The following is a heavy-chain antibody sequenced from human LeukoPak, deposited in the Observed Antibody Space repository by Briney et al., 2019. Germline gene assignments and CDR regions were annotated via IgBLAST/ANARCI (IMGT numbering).Heavy chain of an antibody. CDR1: GFTFSSYW. D-gene: IGHD3-22*01. J-gene: IGHJ4*02. CDR2: INTDGSST. Sequence: GGSLRLSCAASGFTFSSYWMHWVRQAPGKGLVWVSRINTDGSSTSYADSVKGRFTISRDNAKNTLYLQMNSLRAEDTAVYHCARGFGDYYDSSGYYLFDYWGQGTLVTVSS. V-gene: IGHV3-74*01. CDR3: ARGFGDYYDSSGYYLFDY.